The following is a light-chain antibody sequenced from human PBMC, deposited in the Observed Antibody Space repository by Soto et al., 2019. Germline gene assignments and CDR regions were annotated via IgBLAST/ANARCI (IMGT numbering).Light chain of an antibody. Sequence: EIVMTQSPATLSVSPGERATLPCRASQSVSSNLAWYQQKPGQAPRLLIYGASTRATGIPARFSGSGSGTEFTLTISSLQSEDFAVYYCQHYNNWPRTFGQGTKVEIK. CDR2: GAS. CDR1: QSVSSN. J-gene: IGKJ1*01. V-gene: IGKV3-15*01. CDR3: QHYNNWPRT.